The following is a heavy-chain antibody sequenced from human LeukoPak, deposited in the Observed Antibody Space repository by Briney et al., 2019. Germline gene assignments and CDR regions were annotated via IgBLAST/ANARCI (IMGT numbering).Heavy chain of an antibody. CDR2: INHSGST. D-gene: IGHD3-22*01. V-gene: IGHV4-34*01. Sequence: PSETLSLTCAVYGGPFSGYYWSWIRQPPGKGLEWIGEINHSGSTNYNPSLKSRVTISVDTSKNQFSLKLSSVTAADTAVYYCASTDSSGYYSYYFDYWGQGTLVTVSS. J-gene: IGHJ4*02. CDR1: GGPFSGYY. CDR3: ASTDSSGYYSYYFDY.